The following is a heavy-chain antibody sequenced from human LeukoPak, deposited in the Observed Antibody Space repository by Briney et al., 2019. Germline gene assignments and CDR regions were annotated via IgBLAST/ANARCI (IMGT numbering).Heavy chain of an antibody. CDR3: ARDLGYYDSSGYDY. Sequence: GGSLRLSCAASGFTFGSYSMNWVRQAPGKGLGWVSSISSSSSYIYYADSVKGRFTISRDNAKNSLYLQMNSLRAEDTAVYYCARDLGYYDSSGYDYWGQGTLVTVSS. J-gene: IGHJ4*02. D-gene: IGHD3-22*01. V-gene: IGHV3-21*01. CDR2: ISSSSSYI. CDR1: GFTFGSYS.